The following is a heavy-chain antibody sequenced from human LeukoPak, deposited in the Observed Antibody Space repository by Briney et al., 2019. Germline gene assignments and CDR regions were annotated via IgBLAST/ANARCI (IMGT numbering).Heavy chain of an antibody. CDR3: ARRTWSGYYDDAFDI. D-gene: IGHD3-3*01. Sequence: SETLSLXCAVSGYSISSGYYWGWIRQPPGKGLEWIGSIYHSGSTYYNPSLKSRVTISVDTSKNQFSLKLSSVTAADTAVYYCARRTWSGYYDDAFDIWGQGTMVTVSS. V-gene: IGHV4-38-2*01. J-gene: IGHJ3*02. CDR2: IYHSGST. CDR1: GYSISSGYY.